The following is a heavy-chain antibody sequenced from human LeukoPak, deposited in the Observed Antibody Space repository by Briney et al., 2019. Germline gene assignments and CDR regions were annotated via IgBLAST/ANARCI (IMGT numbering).Heavy chain of an antibody. V-gene: IGHV3-23*01. CDR1: GFTFSSYA. D-gene: IGHD3-3*01. J-gene: IGHJ6*03. CDR3: AKGSREWLFLYYYYYYMDV. Sequence: PGGSLRLSCAASGFTFSSYAMSWVRQAPGKGLEWVSAISGSGGSTYYADSVKGRFNISRDNSKNTLYLQMNSLRAEDTGVYYCAKGSREWLFLYYYYYYMDVWGKGTTVTVSS. CDR2: ISGSGGST.